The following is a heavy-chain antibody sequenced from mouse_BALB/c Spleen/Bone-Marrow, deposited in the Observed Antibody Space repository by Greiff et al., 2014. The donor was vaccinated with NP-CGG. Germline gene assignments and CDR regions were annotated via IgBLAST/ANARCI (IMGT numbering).Heavy chain of an antibody. D-gene: IGHD1-1*01. CDR3: ARGSYYYGSSSPWFAY. CDR2: IPPGSGTT. J-gene: IGHJ3*01. V-gene: IGHV1S41*01. CDR1: GYTFTSNW. Sequence: DLVKPGASVKLSCKASGYTFTSNWINWIKQRPGQGLEWIGRIPPGSGTTYYNEMFKGKATLTVDTSSTTAYIQLSSLSSEDSAVYFCARGSYYYGSSSPWFAYWSQGTLVTVSA.